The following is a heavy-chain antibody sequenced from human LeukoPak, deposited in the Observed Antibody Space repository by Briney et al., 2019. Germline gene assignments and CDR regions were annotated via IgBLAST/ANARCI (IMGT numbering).Heavy chain of an antibody. V-gene: IGHV3-49*03. CDR2: IRRKPDGGTA. CDR1: GFTFGDYL. Sequence: GGSLRLSCTASGFTFGDYLMSWFRQAPGKELEWIGFIRRKPDGGTAEYAASVKGRFTISRDDSTSIAYLQMNSLKTEDTAVYYCSRSSGWLSVYWGQGTLVTVSS. J-gene: IGHJ4*02. CDR3: SRSSGWLSVY. D-gene: IGHD6-19*01.